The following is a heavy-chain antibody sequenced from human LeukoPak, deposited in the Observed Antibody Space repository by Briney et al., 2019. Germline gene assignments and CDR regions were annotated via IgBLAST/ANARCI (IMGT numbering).Heavy chain of an antibody. CDR3: ARVAAAGRLRKDYYYYYGMDV. J-gene: IGHJ6*02. Sequence: PSETLSLTCTVSGGPISICYWSWFRQPPGKGLGWIGYIYYSGSTNYNPSLKSRVTISVDTSKNQFSLKLSSVTAADTAVYYCARVAAAGRLRKDYYYYYGMDVWGQGTTVTVSS. D-gene: IGHD6-13*01. V-gene: IGHV4-59*12. CDR1: GGPISICY. CDR2: IYYSGST.